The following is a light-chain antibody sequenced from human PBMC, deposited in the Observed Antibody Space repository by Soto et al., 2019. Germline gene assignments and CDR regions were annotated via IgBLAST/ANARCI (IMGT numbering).Light chain of an antibody. CDR3: CSYAGRSHYV. J-gene: IGLJ1*01. Sequence: QSAVTQPSSVSGSPGQSITISCAGVSSDVGSYDLVSWYQQHPDKAPQLMIYGVTKRPSGVSKRFSGAKSGNTASLTISGLQTEVDADYYCCSYAGRSHYVFGTRTKVTVL. CDR1: SSDVGSYDL. V-gene: IGLV2-23*02. CDR2: GVT.